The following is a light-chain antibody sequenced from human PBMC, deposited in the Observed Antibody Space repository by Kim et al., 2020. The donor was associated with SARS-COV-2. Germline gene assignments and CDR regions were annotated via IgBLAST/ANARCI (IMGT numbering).Light chain of an antibody. V-gene: IGLV1-47*01. CDR2: RNN. J-gene: IGLJ3*02. Sequence: VTISWSGSSTNIGSNYVSWYQQIPGTAPKLLIYRNNQRPSGVPDRFSGSKYGTSASLAISGLRSEDEADYYCAAWDDSLSGWVFGGGTQLTVL. CDR3: AAWDDSLSGWV. CDR1: STNIGSNY.